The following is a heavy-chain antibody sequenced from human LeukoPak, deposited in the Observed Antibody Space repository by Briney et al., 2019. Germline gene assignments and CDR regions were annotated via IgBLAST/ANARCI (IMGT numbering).Heavy chain of an antibody. CDR3: ARITGPGSYYFDY. CDR2: IYYSGST. J-gene: IGHJ4*02. CDR1: GGSISSSSYY. V-gene: IGHV4-61*05. D-gene: IGHD1-20*01. Sequence: SETLSLTCTVSGGSISSSSYYWGWIRQPPGKGLEWIGYIYYSGSTNYNPSLKSRVTISVDTSKNQFSLKLSSVTAADTAVYYCARITGPGSYYFDYWGQGTLVTVSS.